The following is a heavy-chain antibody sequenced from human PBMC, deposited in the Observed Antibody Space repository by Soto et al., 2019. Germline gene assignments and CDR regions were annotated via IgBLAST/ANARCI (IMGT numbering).Heavy chain of an antibody. CDR1: GYTFTGYY. CDR3: ARGEAVTYYDFWSGYRHYYGMDV. CDR2: INPNSGGT. Sequence: GASVKVSCKASGYTFTGYYMHWVRKAPGQGLEWMGWINPNSGGTNYAQKFQGRVTMTRDTSISTAYMELSRLRSDDTAVYYCARGEAVTYYDFWSGYRHYYGMDVWGQGTTVTVSS. J-gene: IGHJ6*02. V-gene: IGHV1-2*02. D-gene: IGHD3-3*01.